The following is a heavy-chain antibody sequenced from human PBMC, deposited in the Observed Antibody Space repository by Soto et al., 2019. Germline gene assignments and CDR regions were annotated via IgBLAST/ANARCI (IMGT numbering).Heavy chain of an antibody. D-gene: IGHD4-17*01. J-gene: IGHJ6*02. V-gene: IGHV1-69*12. CDR3: ARGDATKIVVTTYYGMDV. CDR1: GGTLSNYG. CDR2: IIPVFGTA. Sequence: QVQLVQSGAEVKKPGSSVKVSCKASGGTLSNYGISRVRQAPGQGLEWMGGIIPVFGTANYAQKFQGRVTITADESTTTVYMDVSSLRSDDTAVYYCARGDATKIVVTTYYGMDVWGQGTTVTVSS.